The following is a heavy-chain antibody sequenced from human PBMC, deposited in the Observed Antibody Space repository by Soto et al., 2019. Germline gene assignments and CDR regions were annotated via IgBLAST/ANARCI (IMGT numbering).Heavy chain of an antibody. V-gene: IGHV1-8*01. CDR3: ARGVTAGVDY. J-gene: IGHJ4*02. CDR2: MQPSSGRT. D-gene: IGHD1-26*01. CDR1: GYSFTSLD. Sequence: QVQLVQSGAEVREPGASVKVSCKASGYSFTSLDINWVRQTTGQGLEWMGWMQPSSGRTGYAQKFQGRVTMTRDTYINTAYMELSSLTSDDTAFYYCARGVTAGVDYWGQGTRVTVSS.